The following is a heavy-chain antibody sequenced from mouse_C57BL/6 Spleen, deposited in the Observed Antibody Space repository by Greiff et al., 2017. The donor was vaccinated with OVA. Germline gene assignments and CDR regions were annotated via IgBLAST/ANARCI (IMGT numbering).Heavy chain of an antibody. CDR1: GYTFTSYG. CDR3: ARLYYGDYAMDY. CDR2: IYPRSGNT. D-gene: IGHD1-1*01. J-gene: IGHJ4*01. V-gene: IGHV1-81*01. Sequence: QVQLQQSGAELARPGASVKLSCKASGYTFTSYGISWVKQRTGQGLEWIGEIYPRSGNTYYNEKFKGKATLTADKSSSTAYMELRSLTSEDSAVYFCARLYYGDYAMDYWGQGTSVTVSS.